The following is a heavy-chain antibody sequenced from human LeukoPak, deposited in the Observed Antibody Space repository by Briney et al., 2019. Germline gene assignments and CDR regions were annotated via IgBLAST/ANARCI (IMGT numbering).Heavy chain of an antibody. J-gene: IGHJ5*02. CDR2: ITISGQTK. CDR3: ARGDPHADL. Sequence: PGGSLRLSCAASGFAFSTYEMSWVRQVPGKGLEWIADITISGQTKNYADSVKGRFTISRDNAMSSLYLQMNSLRVEDTGVFYCARGDPHADLWGQGTLVTVSS. V-gene: IGHV3-48*03. CDR1: GFAFSTYE.